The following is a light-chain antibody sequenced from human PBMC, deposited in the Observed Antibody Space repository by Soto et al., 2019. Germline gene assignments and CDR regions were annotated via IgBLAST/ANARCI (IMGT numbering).Light chain of an antibody. J-gene: IGKJ4*01. CDR2: KAS. V-gene: IGKV1-5*03. CDR1: QTISSW. CDR3: QQYGSSPFT. Sequence: DIQMTQSPSTLSGSVGDRVTITCRASQTISSWLAWYQQKPGKAPKLLIYKASTLKSGVPSRFSGSGSGTEFTLTISSLQPDVFAVHYCQQYGSSPFTLGGGTKLDIK.